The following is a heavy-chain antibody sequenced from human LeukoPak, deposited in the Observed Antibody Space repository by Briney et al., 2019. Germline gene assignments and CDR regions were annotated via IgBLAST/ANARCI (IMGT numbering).Heavy chain of an antibody. CDR2: IYPGDSDT. Sequence: GESLKISCKGSGYSFTSYWIGWVRQMPGKGLEWMGIIYPGDSDTRYSPSFQGQVTISAGKPISTAYLQWSSLKASDTAMYYCATGYCSRKDYYYYYGMDVWGQGTTVTVSS. CDR1: GYSFTSYW. CDR3: ATGYCSRKDYYYYYGMDV. D-gene: IGHD2-2*01. V-gene: IGHV5-51*04. J-gene: IGHJ6*02.